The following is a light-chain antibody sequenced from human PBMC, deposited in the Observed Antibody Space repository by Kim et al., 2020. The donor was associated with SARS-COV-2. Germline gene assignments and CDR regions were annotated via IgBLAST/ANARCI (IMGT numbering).Light chain of an antibody. Sequence: EIVLTQSPGTLSLSPGERATLYCRARQTVSSTYLAWYQQKPGQAPRLLIHDASIRATGTPDRFSGSGSGTDFTLTISRLEPEDFAVYYCQVYGGSPLFTFGPGTKVDIK. J-gene: IGKJ3*01. CDR3: QVYGGSPLFT. V-gene: IGKV3-20*01. CDR2: DAS. CDR1: QTVSSTY.